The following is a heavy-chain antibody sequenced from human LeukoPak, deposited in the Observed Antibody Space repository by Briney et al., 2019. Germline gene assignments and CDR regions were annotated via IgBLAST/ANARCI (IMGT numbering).Heavy chain of an antibody. CDR3: ARGRRVAGRFDY. D-gene: IGHD6-19*01. V-gene: IGHV4-34*01. CDR2: INHRGST. J-gene: IGHJ4*02. Sequence: SETLSLTCAVYGGSFSGYYWSWIRQPPGKGLEGIGEINHRGSTNYNPSLKSRVTISVDTSKNQFSLKLSSVTAADTAVYYCARGRRVAGRFDYWGQGTLVTVSS. CDR1: GGSFSGYY.